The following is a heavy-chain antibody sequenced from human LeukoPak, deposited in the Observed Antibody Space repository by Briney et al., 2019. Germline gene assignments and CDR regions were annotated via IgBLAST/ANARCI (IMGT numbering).Heavy chain of an antibody. V-gene: IGHV4-4*02. Sequence: SGTLSLTCAVSGGSISSSNWWSWVRQPPGKGLEWIGEIYHSGSTNYNPSLKSRVTMSVDTSKNQFSLKLSSVTAADTAVYYCARESGGSTGWNSKDYYYMDVWGKGTTVTVSS. CDR3: ARESGGSTGWNSKDYYYMDV. J-gene: IGHJ6*03. CDR2: IYHSGST. CDR1: GGSISSSNW. D-gene: IGHD1/OR15-1a*01.